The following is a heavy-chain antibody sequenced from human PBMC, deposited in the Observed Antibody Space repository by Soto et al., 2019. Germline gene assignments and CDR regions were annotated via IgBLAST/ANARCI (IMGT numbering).Heavy chain of an antibody. CDR1: GYTFTSYG. V-gene: IGHV1-18*01. Sequence: ASVKVSCKASGYTFTSYGISWVRQAPGQGLEWMGWISAYNGNTNYAQKLQGRVTMTTDTSTSTAYMELRSLRSDDTAVYYCARDHSLVGGTYYFDYWGQGTLVTVSS. D-gene: IGHD1-26*01. CDR2: ISAYNGNT. J-gene: IGHJ4*02. CDR3: ARDHSLVGGTYYFDY.